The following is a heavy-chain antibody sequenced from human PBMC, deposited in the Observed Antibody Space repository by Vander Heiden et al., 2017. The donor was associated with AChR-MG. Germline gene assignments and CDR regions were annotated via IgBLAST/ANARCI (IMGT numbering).Heavy chain of an antibody. CDR1: GCTFMYHY. Sequence: QVQLVESGGGLVTPGGSMRLTCAASGCTFMYHYVSWIRQAPWKWLEWVSYIIIRISHTNYPDSVKRLFTISRDNAKNSLYLEINSLSAEDTAGYYCARDSFSVWVPRLDYWG. J-gene: IGHJ4*01. D-gene: IGHD1-26*01. V-gene: IGHV3-11*06. CDR3: ARDSFSVWVPRLDY. CDR2: IIIRISHT.